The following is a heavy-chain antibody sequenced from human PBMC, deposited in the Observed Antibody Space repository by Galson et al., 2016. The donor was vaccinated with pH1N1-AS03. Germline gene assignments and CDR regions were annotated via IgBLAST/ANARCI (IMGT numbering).Heavy chain of an antibody. J-gene: IGHJ4*02. Sequence: SLRLSCAASGFSFRSSWMSWVRQAPGKGLEWVANIEQEGSAGYYVDSVKGRFTISRDDANDSLYLQMDRLRAEDTAIYYCVKGLDGYNPAKYWGRGTLVTVSS. CDR3: VKGLDGYNPAKY. CDR1: GFSFRSSW. CDR2: IEQEGSAG. D-gene: IGHD5-24*01. V-gene: IGHV3-7*03.